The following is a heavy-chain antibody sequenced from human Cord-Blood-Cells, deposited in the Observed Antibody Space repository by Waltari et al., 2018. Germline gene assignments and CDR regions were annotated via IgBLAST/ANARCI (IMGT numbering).Heavy chain of an antibody. V-gene: IGHV3-21*01. CDR3: ARDVTGGRSYAFDI. J-gene: IGHJ3*02. D-gene: IGHD7-27*01. CDR2: ISSSSSYI. Sequence: EVQLVESGGGLVKPGGSLRLSCAASGFTFSSYSMNWVRQAPGKGLGGVSSISSSSSYIYYADSVKGRFTSSRDNAKNSLYLQMNSLRAEDTAVYYCARDVTGGRSYAFDIWGQGTMVTVSS. CDR1: GFTFSSYS.